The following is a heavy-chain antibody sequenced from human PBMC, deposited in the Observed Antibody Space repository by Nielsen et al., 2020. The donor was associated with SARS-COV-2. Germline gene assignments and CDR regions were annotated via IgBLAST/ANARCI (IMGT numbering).Heavy chain of an antibody. CDR3: ARVPIIAAGFDY. D-gene: IGHD6-25*01. J-gene: IGHJ4*02. V-gene: IGHV4-34*01. Sequence: TLSLTCAVYGGSLTGDYWSWIRQAPGMGLEWIGEISHRGRTNFNPSLKSRVSMSIDRSKNQFSLKLNSVTAADTAVYYCARVPIIAAGFDYWGQGTLVTVSS. CDR1: GGSLTGDY. CDR2: ISHRGRT.